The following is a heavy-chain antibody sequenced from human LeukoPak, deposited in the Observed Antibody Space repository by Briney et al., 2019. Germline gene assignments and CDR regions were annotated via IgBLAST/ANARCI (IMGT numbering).Heavy chain of an antibody. Sequence: GGSLRLPCAASGFTFSSFAMSWVRQAPGRGLEWVSVISGTDDSTYCADSVKGRFTISRDNSKNTLYLQMNSLRAEDTAVYYCAEARGTYYYDSGSSTFDYWGQGTLVTVSS. D-gene: IGHD3-10*01. CDR3: AEARGTYYYDSGSSTFDY. V-gene: IGHV3-23*01. CDR2: ISGTDDST. CDR1: GFTFSSFA. J-gene: IGHJ4*02.